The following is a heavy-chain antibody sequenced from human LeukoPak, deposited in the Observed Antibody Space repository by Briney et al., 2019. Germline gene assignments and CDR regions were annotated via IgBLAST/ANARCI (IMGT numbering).Heavy chain of an antibody. CDR1: GFTFSSYG. D-gene: IGHD2-21*02. CDR2: ISGSGGST. V-gene: IGHV3-23*01. J-gene: IGHJ3*01. CDR3: AKDLGDCGGDCYLV. Sequence: PGGSLRLSCAASGFTFSSYGMSWVRQAPGKGLEWVSAISGSGGSTYYADSVKGRLTISRDNSKNTLYLQMNSLRAEDTAVYYCAKDLGDCGGDCYLVWGQGTMVTVSS.